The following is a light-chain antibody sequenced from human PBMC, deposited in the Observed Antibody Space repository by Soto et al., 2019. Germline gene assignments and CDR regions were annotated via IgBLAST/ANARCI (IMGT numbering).Light chain of an antibody. J-gene: IGLJ1*01. Sequence: QSALTQPASVSGSPGQSITISCTGTSSDVGSYNLVSWYQQHPGKAPKLMVYEGIKRPSGVSKRFSGSKSARTASLTISGLQAEDEADYYCCSYAGRSTFPFVLGTGTKVTVL. CDR1: SSDVGSYNL. CDR2: EGI. CDR3: CSYAGRSTFPFV. V-gene: IGLV2-23*03.